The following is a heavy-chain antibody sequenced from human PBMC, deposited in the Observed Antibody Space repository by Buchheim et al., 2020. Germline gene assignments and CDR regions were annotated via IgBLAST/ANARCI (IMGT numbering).Heavy chain of an antibody. V-gene: IGHV4-59*11. CDR2: VFHTGNT. D-gene: IGHD3-10*01. Sequence: QVQLQESGPGLVKPSETLSLSCSVSGASISGPYWSWIRQAPGKGLEWIGYVFHTGNTYYNPSLKSRVTISIDTSNNHFSLKVTTVTAADKALYYYATVGKNYGNSFDDWGQVT. CDR3: ATVGKNYGNSFDD. CDR1: GASISGPY. J-gene: IGHJ4*02.